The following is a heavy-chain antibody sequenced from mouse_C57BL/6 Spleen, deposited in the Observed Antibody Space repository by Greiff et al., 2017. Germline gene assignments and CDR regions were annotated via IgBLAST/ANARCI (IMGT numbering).Heavy chain of an antibody. J-gene: IGHJ1*03. CDR3: ARRVFITTVVASYWYFDV. D-gene: IGHD1-1*01. V-gene: IGHV1-18*01. Sequence: VQLQQSGPELVKPGASVKIPCKASGYTFTDYNMDWVKQSHGKSLEWIGDINPNNGGTIYNQKFKGKATLTVDKSSSTAYMELRSLTSEDTAVYYCARRVFITTVVASYWYFDVWGTGTTVTVSS. CDR1: GYTFTDYN. CDR2: INPNNGGT.